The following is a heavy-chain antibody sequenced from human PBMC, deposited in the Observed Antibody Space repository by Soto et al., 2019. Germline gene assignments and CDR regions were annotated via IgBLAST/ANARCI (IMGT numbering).Heavy chain of an antibody. D-gene: IGHD3-16*02. CDR3: ASIPKPYDYVWDSDRPSWYFDL. Sequence: GGSLRLSCAASGFTFSSYSMNWVRQAPGKGLEWVSYISSSSSTIYYADSVKGRFTISRDNAKNTLYLQMNSLRAEDTAEYYCASIPKPYDYVWDSDRPSWYFDLWGRGTLVTVSS. J-gene: IGHJ2*01. CDR2: ISSSSSTI. CDR1: GFTFSSYS. V-gene: IGHV3-48*01.